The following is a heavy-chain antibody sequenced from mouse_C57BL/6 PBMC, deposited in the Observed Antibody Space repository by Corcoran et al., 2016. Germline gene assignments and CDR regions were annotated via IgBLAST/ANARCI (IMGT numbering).Heavy chain of an antibody. CDR1: GYTFTDYN. Sequence: EVQLQQSGPELVKPGASVKIPCKASGYTFTDYNRDWVKQSHGKSLEWIGDINPNNGGTIYNQKFKGKATLTVDKSSSTAYMELRRLTSEDTAVYYWARSRGTAQEDAMDYWGQGTSVTVSS. V-gene: IGHV1-18*01. CDR3: ARSRGTAQEDAMDY. D-gene: IGHD3-2*02. CDR2: INPNNGGT. J-gene: IGHJ4*01.